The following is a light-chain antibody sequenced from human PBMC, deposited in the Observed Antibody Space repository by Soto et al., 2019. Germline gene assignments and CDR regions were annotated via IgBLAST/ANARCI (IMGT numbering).Light chain of an antibody. CDR1: QSVSSSY. V-gene: IGKV3-20*01. Sequence: EIVLTQSPGTLSLSPGEKATLSLRASQSVSSSYLAWYQQKPGQAPRLLIYGASSRATGIPDRFSGSGSGTDFTLTISRLEPEDFAVYYCQQYGSSLITFGQGTRLEIK. CDR2: GAS. J-gene: IGKJ5*01. CDR3: QQYGSSLIT.